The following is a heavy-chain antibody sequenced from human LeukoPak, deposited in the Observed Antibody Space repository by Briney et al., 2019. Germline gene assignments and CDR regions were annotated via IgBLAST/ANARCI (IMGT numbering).Heavy chain of an antibody. V-gene: IGHV3-21*01. CDR2: ISSSSYI. Sequence: PGGSLRLSCAASGFTFSSYAMSWVRQAPGKGLEWVSSISSSSYIYYADSVKGRFTISRDNAKNSLYLQMNSLRAEDTAVYYCARDLTGSSWLYYFDYWGQGTLVTVSS. J-gene: IGHJ4*02. CDR3: ARDLTGSSWLYYFDY. D-gene: IGHD6-13*01. CDR1: GFTFSSYA.